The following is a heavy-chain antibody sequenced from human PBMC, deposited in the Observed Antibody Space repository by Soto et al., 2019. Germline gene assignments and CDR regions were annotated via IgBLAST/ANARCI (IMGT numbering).Heavy chain of an antibody. J-gene: IGHJ6*02. CDR1: GYTFTSYA. D-gene: IGHD4-4*01. CDR3: ASSYSNYALIDYYYYGMDV. CDR2: INAGNGNT. V-gene: IGHV1-3*01. Sequence: ASVKVSCKAFGYTFTSYAIHWVRQAPGQRLEWMGWINAGNGNTKYSQKFQGRVTITRDTSASTAYMELSSLRSEDTAVYYCASSYSNYALIDYYYYGMDVWSQGTTVTVSS.